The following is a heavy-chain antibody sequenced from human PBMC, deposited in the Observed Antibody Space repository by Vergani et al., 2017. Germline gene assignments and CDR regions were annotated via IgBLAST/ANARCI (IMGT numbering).Heavy chain of an antibody. J-gene: IGHJ6*03. CDR2: IYHSGST. V-gene: IGHV4-30-2*01. Sequence: QLQLQESGSGLVKPSQTLSLTCAVSGGSISSGGYSWSLIRQPPGKGLEWIGYIYHSGSTYYNPSLKSRVTISVDRSKNQFSLKLSSVTAADTAVYYCARTQPNCSSTSSYNYFYDYDMDVWSKXP. CDR1: GGSISSGGYS. CDR3: ARTQPNCSSTSSYNYFYDYDMDV. D-gene: IGHD2-2*01.